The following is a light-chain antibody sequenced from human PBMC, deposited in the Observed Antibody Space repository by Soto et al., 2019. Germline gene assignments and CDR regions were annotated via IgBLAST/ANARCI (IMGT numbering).Light chain of an antibody. Sequence: QLVLTQSSSASASLGSSVKLTYILSSGHSSYIIAWHQQQPGKAPQYLMKLEGSGTYHKGSAVPDPFSGSSSGADRYLTISNLQFEDEADYYCETWDSKVSGGGTKLTVL. CDR1: SGHSSYI. CDR3: ETWDSKV. V-gene: IGLV4-60*02. CDR2: LEGSGTY. J-gene: IGLJ3*02.